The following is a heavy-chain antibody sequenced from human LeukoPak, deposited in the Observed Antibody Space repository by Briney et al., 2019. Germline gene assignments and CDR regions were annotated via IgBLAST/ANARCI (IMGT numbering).Heavy chain of an antibody. CDR1: GGSISSGGYY. J-gene: IGHJ4*02. V-gene: IGHV4-30-4*08. Sequence: SQTLSLTCTVSGGSISSGGYYWSWIRQHPGKGLEWIGHIYYSGSTYYNPSLKSRVTISVDTSKNQFSLKLSSVTAADTAVYYCARSRYSSSWYGSPFGFDYWGQGTLVTVSS. CDR2: IYYSGST. D-gene: IGHD6-13*01. CDR3: ARSRYSSSWYGSPFGFDY.